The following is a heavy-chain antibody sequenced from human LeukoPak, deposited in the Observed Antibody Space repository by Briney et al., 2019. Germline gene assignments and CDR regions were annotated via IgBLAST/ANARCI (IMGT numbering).Heavy chain of an antibody. D-gene: IGHD2-2*01. V-gene: IGHV1-58*02. Sequence: GTSVKVSCNASGFTFTSSAMQWGRQARGQRLEWIGWIVVGSGNTNYAQKFQERVTITRDMSTSTAYMELSSLRSEDTAVYYCAAAFPALVGLYYYYYYGMDVWGQGTTVTVSS. CDR1: GFTFTSSA. CDR3: AAAFPALVGLYYYYYYGMDV. J-gene: IGHJ6*02. CDR2: IVVGSGNT.